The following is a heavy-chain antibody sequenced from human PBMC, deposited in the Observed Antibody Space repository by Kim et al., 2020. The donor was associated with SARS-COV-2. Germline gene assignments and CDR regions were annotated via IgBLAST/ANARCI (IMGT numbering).Heavy chain of an antibody. Sequence: ASVKVSCKASGYTFTSYYMHWVRQAPGQGLEWMGIINPSGGSTSYAQKFQGRVTMTRDTSTSTVYMELSSLRSEDTAVYYCARVGGRVATVTTVDYWGQGTLVTVSS. CDR3: ARVGGRVATVTTVDY. J-gene: IGHJ4*02. CDR1: GYTFTSYY. CDR2: INPSGGST. D-gene: IGHD4-17*01. V-gene: IGHV1-46*01.